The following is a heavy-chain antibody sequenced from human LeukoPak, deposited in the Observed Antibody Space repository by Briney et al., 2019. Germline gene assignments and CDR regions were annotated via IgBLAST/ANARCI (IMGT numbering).Heavy chain of an antibody. J-gene: IGHJ4*02. Sequence: GGSLRLSCAASGFTFSSYAMSWVRQAPGKGLEWVSAISGSGGSTYYADSVKGRSTISRDNSKNTLYLQMNSLRAEDTAVYYCAKDWGDSSGYYYLKLDYFDYWGQGTLVTVSS. D-gene: IGHD3-22*01. CDR3: AKDWGDSSGYYYLKLDYFDY. CDR1: GFTFSSYA. V-gene: IGHV3-23*01. CDR2: ISGSGGST.